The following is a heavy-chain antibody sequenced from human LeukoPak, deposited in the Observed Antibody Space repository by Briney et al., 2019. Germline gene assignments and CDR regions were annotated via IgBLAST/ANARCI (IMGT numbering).Heavy chain of an antibody. V-gene: IGHV3-30*18. CDR3: AKDRDILTGYLDY. CDR2: ISYDGSNK. D-gene: IGHD3-9*01. Sequence: GGSLRLSCAASGFTFSRYGMHWVRQAPGKGLEWVAVISYDGSNKYYADSVKGRFTISKDNSKNTLYLQMNSLRAEDTAVYYCAKDRDILTGYLDYWGQGTLVTVSS. CDR1: GFTFSRYG. J-gene: IGHJ4*02.